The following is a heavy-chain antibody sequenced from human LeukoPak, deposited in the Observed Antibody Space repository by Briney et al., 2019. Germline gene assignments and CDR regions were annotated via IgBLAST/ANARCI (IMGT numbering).Heavy chain of an antibody. CDR1: EFTFSSYG. CDR2: ISYDGSNK. CDR3: AKGGVRGTAAAYFDY. J-gene: IGHJ4*02. D-gene: IGHD6-13*01. V-gene: IGHV3-30*18. Sequence: GRSLRLSCAASEFTFSSYGMHWVRQAPGKGLEWVAVISYDGSNKYYADPVKGRFTISRDNSKNTLYLQMNSLRAEDTAVYYCAKGGVRGTAAAYFDYWGQGTLVTVSS.